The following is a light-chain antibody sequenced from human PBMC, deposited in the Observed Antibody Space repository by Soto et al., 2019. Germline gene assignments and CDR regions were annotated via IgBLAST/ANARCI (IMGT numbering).Light chain of an antibody. CDR3: QQYGSSLIT. CDR1: QSVSSSY. Sequence: EIVLTQSPGTLSLSPGERATLSCRASQSVSSSYLAWYQQKPGQAPRLLIYGASSRATGIPDRFSGSGSGTDFNLTISRLEPEDFAVYYWQQYGSSLITFGQGTRLEIK. CDR2: GAS. V-gene: IGKV3-20*01. J-gene: IGKJ5*01.